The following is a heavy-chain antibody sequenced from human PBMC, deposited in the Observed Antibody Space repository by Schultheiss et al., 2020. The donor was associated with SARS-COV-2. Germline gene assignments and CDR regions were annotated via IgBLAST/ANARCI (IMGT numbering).Heavy chain of an antibody. CDR3: AKDTPSALDSSTLIDY. J-gene: IGHJ4*02. CDR1: AFTFSNYN. D-gene: IGHD6-13*01. Sequence: GGSLRLSCAASAFTFSNYNMNWVRQAPGKGLEWVSGISWNSGSIGYADSVKGRFTISRDNAKNSLYLQMNSLRAEDTAVYYCAKDTPSALDSSTLIDYWGQGTLVTVSS. V-gene: IGHV3-9*01. CDR2: ISWNSGSI.